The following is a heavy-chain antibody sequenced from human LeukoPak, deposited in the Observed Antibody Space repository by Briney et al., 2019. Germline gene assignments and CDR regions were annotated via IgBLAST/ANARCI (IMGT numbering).Heavy chain of an antibody. CDR2: ISANSKSI. Sequence: GGSLRLSCAASGFSFEDFAMHWVRQAPGKGLEWVSGISANSKSINYADSVRGRFTISRDNAKNSLYLQMNSLRAEDTAVYYCAELGITMIGGVWGKGTTVTISS. J-gene: IGHJ6*04. D-gene: IGHD3-10*02. CDR1: GFSFEDFA. CDR3: AELGITMIGGV. V-gene: IGHV3-9*01.